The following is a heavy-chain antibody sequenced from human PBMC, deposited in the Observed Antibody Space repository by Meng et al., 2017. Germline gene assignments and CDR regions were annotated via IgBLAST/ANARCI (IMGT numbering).Heavy chain of an antibody. D-gene: IGHD2/OR15-2a*01. CDR3: ARVRASLGPTTADY. J-gene: IGHJ4*02. CDR1: GFTFSSYW. CDR2: IKQDGSEK. V-gene: IGHV3-7*01. Sequence: GESLKISCAASGFTFSSYWMSWVRQAPGKGLEWVANIKQDGSEKYYVDSVKGRFTISRDNAKNSLYPQMNSLRAEDTAVYYCARVRASLGPTTADYWGQGTLVTVSS.